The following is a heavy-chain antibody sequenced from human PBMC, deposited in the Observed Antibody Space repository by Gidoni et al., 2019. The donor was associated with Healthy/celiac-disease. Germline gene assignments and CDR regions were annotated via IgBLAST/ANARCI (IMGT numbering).Heavy chain of an antibody. D-gene: IGHD6-13*01. CDR3: AKARIAAAAPNWFDP. J-gene: IGHJ5*02. CDR2: ISGSGGSK. Sequence: EVQLLGSGEGLVQPGGSLRLSCAASGFTFSSYDMSWVRQAPGKGLEWVSAISGSGGSKNDADSVKGRFTISRDKSKNTRYLQMNIRRAEDTAVYDCAKARIAAAAPNWFDPWGQGTLVTVSS. V-gene: IGHV3-23*01. CDR1: GFTFSSYD.